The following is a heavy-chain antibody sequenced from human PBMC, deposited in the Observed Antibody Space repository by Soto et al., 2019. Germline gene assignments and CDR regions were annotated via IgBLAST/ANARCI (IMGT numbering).Heavy chain of an antibody. J-gene: IGHJ6*02. CDR2: ISYDGSNK. CDR3: AKEIHYYGMDV. Sequence: PGGYLRLSCAASGFTFSCYAMHWVRQAPGKGLEWVAVISYDGSNKYYADSVKGRFTISRDNSKNTLYLQMNSLRAEDTALYYCAKEIHYYGMDVRGQGTTVTVS. V-gene: IGHV3-30-3*01. CDR1: GFTFSCYA.